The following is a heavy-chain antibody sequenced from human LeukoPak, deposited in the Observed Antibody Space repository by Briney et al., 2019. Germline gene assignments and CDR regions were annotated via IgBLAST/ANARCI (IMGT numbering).Heavy chain of an antibody. D-gene: IGHD3-9*01. V-gene: IGHV4-34*01. CDR2: INHSGST. CDR1: GGSISSYY. CDR3: ARDNGITIFSFDY. Sequence: SETLSLTCTVSGGSISSYYWSWIRQPPGKGLEWIGEINHSGSTNYNPSLKSRVTISVDTSKNQFSLKLSSVTAADTAVYYCARDNGITIFSFDYWGQGTLVTVSS. J-gene: IGHJ4*02.